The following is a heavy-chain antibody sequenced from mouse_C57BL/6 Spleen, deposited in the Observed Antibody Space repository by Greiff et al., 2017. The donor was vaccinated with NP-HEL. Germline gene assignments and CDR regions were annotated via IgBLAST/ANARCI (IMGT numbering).Heavy chain of an antibody. D-gene: IGHD2-10*02. CDR1: GFTFSDYG. V-gene: IGHV5-17*01. J-gene: IGHJ4*01. CDR3: ARPLVRRDAMDY. Sequence: EVQRVESGGGLVKPGGSLKLSCAASGFTFSDYGMHWVRQAPEKGLEWVAYISSGSSTIYYADTVKGRFTISRDNAKNTLFLQMTSLRSEDTAMYYCARPLVRRDAMDYWGQGTSVTVSS. CDR2: ISSGSSTI.